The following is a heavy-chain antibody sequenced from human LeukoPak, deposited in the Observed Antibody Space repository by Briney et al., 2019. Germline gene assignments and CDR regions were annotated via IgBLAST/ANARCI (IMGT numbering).Heavy chain of an antibody. J-gene: IGHJ5*02. CDR3: AKAQRYYDFWSGFWFDP. CDR2: ISWNSGSI. CDR1: GFTFDDYA. Sequence: GGSLRLSCAASGFTFDDYAMHWVRHAPGKGLEWVSGISWNSGSIGYADSVKGRFTISRDNAKNSLYLQMNSLRAEDTALYYCAKAQRYYDFWSGFWFDPWGQGTLVTVSS. V-gene: IGHV3-9*01. D-gene: IGHD3-3*01.